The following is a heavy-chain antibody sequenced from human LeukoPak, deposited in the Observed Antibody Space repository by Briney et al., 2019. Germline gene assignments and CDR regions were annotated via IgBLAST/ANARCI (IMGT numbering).Heavy chain of an antibody. CDR1: GGTFSSYA. CDR2: IIPIFGTA. Sequence: PLASVKVSCKASGGTFSSYAISWVRQAPGQGLEWMGGIIPIFGTANYAQKFQGRVTITTDESTSTAYMELSSLRSEDTAVYYCATLSCSSTSCYRAYYYYMDVWGKGTTVTVSS. V-gene: IGHV1-69*05. CDR3: ATLSCSSTSCYRAYYYYMDV. D-gene: IGHD2-2*02. J-gene: IGHJ6*03.